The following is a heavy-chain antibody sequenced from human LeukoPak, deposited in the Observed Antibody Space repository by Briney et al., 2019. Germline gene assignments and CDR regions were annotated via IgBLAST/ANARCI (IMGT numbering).Heavy chain of an antibody. CDR3: ARDGIAAAGRGYYYYYGMDV. V-gene: IGHV1-69*01. D-gene: IGHD6-13*01. Sequence: SVKVSCKASGGTFSSYAISWVRQAPGQGLEWMGGIIPIFGTANYAQKFQGRVTITADESTSTAYMELSSLRSEDTAVYYCARDGIAAAGRGYYYYYGMDVWGKGTTVTVSS. CDR2: IIPIFGTA. J-gene: IGHJ6*04. CDR1: GGTFSSYA.